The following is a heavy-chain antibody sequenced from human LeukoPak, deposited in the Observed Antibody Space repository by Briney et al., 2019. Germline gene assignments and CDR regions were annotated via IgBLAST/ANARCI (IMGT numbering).Heavy chain of an antibody. CDR3: ARGPRGLGHSFDY. V-gene: IGHV3-9*01. Sequence: GGSLRLSCAASGFIFDDNAMHWVRQAPGKGLEWVSGISWNSGSVHYADSVRGRFTISRDNAKNSLYLQMASLRAEDTAVYYCARGPRGLGHSFDYWGQGTLVTVSS. CDR2: ISWNSGSV. CDR1: GFIFDDNA. D-gene: IGHD3-16*01. J-gene: IGHJ4*02.